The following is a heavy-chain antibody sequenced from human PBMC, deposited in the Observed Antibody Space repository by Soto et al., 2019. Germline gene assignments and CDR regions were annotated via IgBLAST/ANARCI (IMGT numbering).Heavy chain of an antibody. V-gene: IGHV1-18*01. CDR1: GGPLSTYA. Sequence: QVQLVQSGAEVKKPGSSVKVSCKASGGPLSTYAISWVRQAPGQGLEWMGWISAYNGNTNYAQKLQGRVTMTTDTSTSTAYMELRSLRSDDTAVYYCARGGEYDYSMGMLFDIWGQGTMVTVSS. CDR3: ARGGEYDYSMGMLFDI. CDR2: ISAYNGNT. D-gene: IGHD3-16*01. J-gene: IGHJ3*02.